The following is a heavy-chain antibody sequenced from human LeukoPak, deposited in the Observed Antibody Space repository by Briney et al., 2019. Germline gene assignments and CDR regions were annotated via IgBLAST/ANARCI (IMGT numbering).Heavy chain of an antibody. V-gene: IGHV3-23*01. J-gene: IGHJ3*02. CDR1: GFTFSSYA. CDR3: ARDFRGYSYGNDAFDI. D-gene: IGHD5-18*01. CDR2: ISGSGGST. Sequence: GGSLRLSCAASGFTFSSYAMSWVRQAPGKGLEWVSAISGSGGSTYYADSVKGRFTISRDNSKNTLYLQMNSLRAEDTAVYYCARDFRGYSYGNDAFDIWGQGTMVTVSS.